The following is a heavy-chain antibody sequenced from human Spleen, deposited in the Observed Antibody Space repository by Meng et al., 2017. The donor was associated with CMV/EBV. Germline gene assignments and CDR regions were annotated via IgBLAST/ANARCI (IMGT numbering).Heavy chain of an antibody. Sequence: LSCVASGFTFRSYDIHWVRQAPGKGLEWVAVILYDESKKYYADSVKGRFTISRDNSKNTLYLQMNSLSAEDTAVYFCAIMFGNFDSWGQGTLVTVSS. V-gene: IGHV3-30*03. CDR2: ILYDESKK. D-gene: IGHD3-3*02. CDR3: AIMFGNFDS. CDR1: GFTFRSYD. J-gene: IGHJ4*02.